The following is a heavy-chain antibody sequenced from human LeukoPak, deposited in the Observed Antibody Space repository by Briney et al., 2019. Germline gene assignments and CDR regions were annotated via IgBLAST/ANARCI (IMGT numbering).Heavy chain of an antibody. V-gene: IGHV1-18*01. CDR1: GYTFTSYG. J-gene: IGHJ4*02. CDR3: ARDRGPDDSSGYETDY. Sequence: ASVKVSCKASGYTFTSYGISWVRQAPGQGLEWMGWISAYSGNTNYAQKLQGRVTMTTDTSTSTAYMELRSLRSDDTAVYYCARDRGPDDSSGYETDYWGQGTLVTVSS. D-gene: IGHD3-22*01. CDR2: ISAYSGNT.